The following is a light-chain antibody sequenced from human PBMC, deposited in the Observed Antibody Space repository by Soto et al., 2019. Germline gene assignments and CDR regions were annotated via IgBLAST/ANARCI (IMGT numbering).Light chain of an antibody. CDR1: QSLLHSNGYNY. Sequence: DIVMTQSPLSLPVTPGEPASISCRSSQSLLHSNGYNYLGWYLQKPGQSPQLLIYLGSNRASGVPDRFSGSGSGTDFTLKISRVEAEDVGVYYCMHALQTPTFGQGTKVEIK. J-gene: IGKJ1*01. CDR2: LGS. CDR3: MHALQTPT. V-gene: IGKV2-28*01.